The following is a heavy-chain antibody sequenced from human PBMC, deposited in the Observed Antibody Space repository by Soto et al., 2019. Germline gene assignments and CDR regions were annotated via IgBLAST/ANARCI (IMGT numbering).Heavy chain of an antibody. V-gene: IGHV3-9*01. J-gene: IGHJ4*02. Sequence: EVQLVESGGGLVQPGRSLRLSCAASGFTFDDYAMHWVRQAPGKGLEWVSGISWNSGSIGYADSVKGRLTISRDNAKNSLYLQMNSLRAKDTALYYCAKDRGRGPAAIFVYWGQGTLVTVSS. CDR3: AKDRGRGPAAIFVY. CDR2: ISWNSGSI. CDR1: GFTFDDYA. D-gene: IGHD2-2*01.